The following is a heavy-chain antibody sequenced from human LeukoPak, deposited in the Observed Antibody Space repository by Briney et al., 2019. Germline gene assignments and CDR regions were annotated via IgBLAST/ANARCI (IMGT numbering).Heavy chain of an antibody. Sequence: GGSLRLSCAASGFTFNSYSMNWVRQAPGKGLEWVSSISSSSSYIYYADSVKGRFTISRDNAKNSLYLQMNSLRAEDTAVYYCARASSRGRFLEWLLNYWGQGTLVTVSS. D-gene: IGHD3-3*01. J-gene: IGHJ4*02. CDR2: ISSSSSYI. CDR3: ARASSRGRFLEWLLNY. CDR1: GFTFNSYS. V-gene: IGHV3-21*01.